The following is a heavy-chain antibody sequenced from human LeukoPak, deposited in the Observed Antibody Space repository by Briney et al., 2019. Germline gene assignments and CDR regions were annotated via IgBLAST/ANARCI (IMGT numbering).Heavy chain of an antibody. CDR3: ANNEGQLAFHGMDV. D-gene: IGHD6-13*01. J-gene: IGHJ6*02. CDR2: ISDSVSRT. CDR1: GFTFGDYA. Sequence: GGSLRLSCTVSGFTFGDYAMNWVRQAPGKGLEWVSTISDSVSRTYYADSVKGRFTISRDNSKNTVYLQMNSLRAEDTAVYYCANNEGQLAFHGMDVWGQGTTVTVSS. V-gene: IGHV3-23*01.